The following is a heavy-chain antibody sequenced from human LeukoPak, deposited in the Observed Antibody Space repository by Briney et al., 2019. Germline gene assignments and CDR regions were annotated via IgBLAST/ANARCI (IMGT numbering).Heavy chain of an antibody. CDR1: GFTFSSYA. V-gene: IGHV3-30*04. D-gene: IGHD2-15*01. J-gene: IGHJ6*02. CDR3: ARDIVVVVAAMAVDYYYYYGMDV. CDR2: ISYDGSNK. Sequence: GGSLRLSCAASGFTFSSYAMHWVRQAPGKGLEWVAVISYDGSNKYYADSVKGRFTISRDNSKNTLYLQMNSLRAEDTAVYYCARDIVVVVAAMAVDYYYYYGMDVWGQGTTVTVSS.